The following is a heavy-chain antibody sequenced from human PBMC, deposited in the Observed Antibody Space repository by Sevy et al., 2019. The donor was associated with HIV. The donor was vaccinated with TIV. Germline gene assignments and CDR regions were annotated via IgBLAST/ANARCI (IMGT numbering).Heavy chain of an antibody. CDR1: GFTLKNYA. CDR3: AGEKGSGWPNWFDH. J-gene: IGHJ5*02. V-gene: IGHV3-23*01. D-gene: IGHD6-19*01. CDR2: ISGFGGST. Sequence: GGSLRLSCAASGFTLKNYAMNWVRQGPGKGLEWVSSISGFGGSTYYSDSVKGRFTISRDNSKNTLYLQMDSLRAEDAAAYYCAGEKGSGWPNWFDHWGQGTLVTVSS.